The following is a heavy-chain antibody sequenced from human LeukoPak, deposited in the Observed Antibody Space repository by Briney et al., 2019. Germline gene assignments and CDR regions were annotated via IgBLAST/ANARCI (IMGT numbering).Heavy chain of an antibody. CDR3: ARDAAVADIDY. CDR1: GFTFSSYS. D-gene: IGHD6-19*01. Sequence: GGSLRLSCAASGFTFSSYSMNWVRQAPGKGLEWVSSISDSSTYIYYADSLKGRFTISRDNAKNSLYLQMSSLRAEDTAVYYCARDAAVADIDYWGQGTLVTVSS. J-gene: IGHJ4*02. CDR2: ISDSSTYI. V-gene: IGHV3-21*01.